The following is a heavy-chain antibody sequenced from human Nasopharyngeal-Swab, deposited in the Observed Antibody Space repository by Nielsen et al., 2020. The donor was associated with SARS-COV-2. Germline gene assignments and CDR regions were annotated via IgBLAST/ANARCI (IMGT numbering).Heavy chain of an antibody. Sequence: SVKVSCKASGGTFSSYAISWVRQAPGQGLEWMGGIIPIFGTANYAQKFQGRVTITADESRSTVYMELRSLRSEDTAVYYCARDGSSSGWSNWFDPWGQGTLVTV. J-gene: IGHJ5*02. CDR1: GGTFSSYA. CDR3: ARDGSSSGWSNWFDP. V-gene: IGHV1-69*13. CDR2: IIPIFGTA. D-gene: IGHD6-19*01.